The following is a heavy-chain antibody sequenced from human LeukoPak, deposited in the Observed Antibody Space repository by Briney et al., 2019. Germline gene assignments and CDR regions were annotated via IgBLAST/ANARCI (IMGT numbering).Heavy chain of an antibody. Sequence: GGSLRLSCAASGFTFSSYAMHWVRQAPGKGLEWVTVISYDGSTKYYADSVKGRFTISRDNSKNTLYLQMNSLRAEDTAAYYCARGNSSSVVDYWGQGTLVTASS. J-gene: IGHJ4*02. CDR2: ISYDGSTK. CDR1: GFTFSSYA. CDR3: ARGNSSSVVDY. D-gene: IGHD6-6*01. V-gene: IGHV3-30*01.